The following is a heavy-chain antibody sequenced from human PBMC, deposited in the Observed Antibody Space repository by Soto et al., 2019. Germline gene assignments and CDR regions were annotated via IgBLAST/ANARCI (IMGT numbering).Heavy chain of an antibody. Sequence: QVQLVESGGGVVQPGRSLRLSCAASGFTFSSYGMHWVRQAPGKGLEWVAVISYDGSNKYYADSVKGRFTISRDNSKNTLYLQMNSLRAEDTVVYYCAKRLETVGGAKYSSSSVARYYYYYMDVWGKGTTVTVSS. CDR1: GFTFSSYG. CDR3: AKRLETVGGAKYSSSSVARYYYYYMDV. CDR2: ISYDGSNK. V-gene: IGHV3-30*18. D-gene: IGHD6-6*01. J-gene: IGHJ6*03.